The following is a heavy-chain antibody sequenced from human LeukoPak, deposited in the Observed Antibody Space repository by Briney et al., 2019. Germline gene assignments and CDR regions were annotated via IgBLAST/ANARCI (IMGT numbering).Heavy chain of an antibody. D-gene: IGHD3-22*01. CDR3: ATDFDST. CDR1: GCTFSNAW. Sequence: GGSLRLSCATSGCTFSNAWMNWVRQAPGKGLEWVGRIRSNSDGGTIDYAAPVKGRFTLSRDDSKTTLYLQMNSLQTEDTAVYYCATDFDSTWGQGTLVTVSS. J-gene: IGHJ5*02. V-gene: IGHV3-15*07. CDR2: IRSNSDGGTI.